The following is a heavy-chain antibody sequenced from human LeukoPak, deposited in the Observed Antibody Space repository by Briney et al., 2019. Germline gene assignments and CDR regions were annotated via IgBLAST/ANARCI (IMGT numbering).Heavy chain of an antibody. Sequence: GGSLRLSCAASGFTFDDYAMHWVRQAPGKGLEWVSLIGGDGSNTYYADSVKGRFTISRDNSKNSLYLQMNSLRTEDTALYYCAKEYYGGNSVHYWGQGTLVTVSS. CDR3: AKEYYGGNSVHY. V-gene: IGHV3-43*02. D-gene: IGHD4-23*01. CDR2: IGGDGSNT. CDR1: GFTFDDYA. J-gene: IGHJ4*02.